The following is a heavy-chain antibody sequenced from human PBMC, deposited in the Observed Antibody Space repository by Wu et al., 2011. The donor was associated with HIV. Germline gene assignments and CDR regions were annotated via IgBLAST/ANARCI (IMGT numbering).Heavy chain of an antibody. CDR1: GYTFTDYY. CDR2: VNCNSGDT. V-gene: IGHV1-2*02. Sequence: QVQLVQSGAEVKKPGASVKVSCKASGYTFTDYYIHWVRQAPGQGLEWMGWVNCNSGDTDYAQKFQGRVTMTRDTSITTAYMELSSLRSDDTAVYYCARISGRGTTSDFDYWGQGTLVTVSS. J-gene: IGHJ4*02. CDR3: ARISGRGTTSDFDY. D-gene: IGHD3-3*02.